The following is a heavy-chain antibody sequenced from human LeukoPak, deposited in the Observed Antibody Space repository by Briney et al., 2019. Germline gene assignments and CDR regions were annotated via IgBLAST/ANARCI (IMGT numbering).Heavy chain of an antibody. CDR2: INLSGGGP. J-gene: IGHJ4*02. Sequence: GASGTVSCKSSGYTFTIYYMHWVRQAPGQGLEWMGIINLSGGGPSYAQKFQGQVPMTRDTSTRTVYMELSSLRSDDPAVYYCSRAVADPEGARYWGQGTLVTVLS. CDR1: GYTFTIYY. V-gene: IGHV1-46*01. CDR3: SRAVADPEGARY. D-gene: IGHD6-19*01.